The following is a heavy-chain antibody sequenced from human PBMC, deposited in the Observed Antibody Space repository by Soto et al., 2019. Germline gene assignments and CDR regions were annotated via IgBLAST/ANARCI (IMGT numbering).Heavy chain of an antibody. CDR3: AAGIQLWYYFDY. CDR1: GGTFSSYA. V-gene: IGHV1-69*13. Sequence: SVKVSCKASGGTFSSYAISWVRQAPGQGLEWMGGIIPIFGTANYAQKFQGRVTITADESTSTAYMELSSLRSEDTAVYYCAAGIQLWYYFDYWGQGTLVTVSS. D-gene: IGHD5-18*01. J-gene: IGHJ4*02. CDR2: IIPIFGTA.